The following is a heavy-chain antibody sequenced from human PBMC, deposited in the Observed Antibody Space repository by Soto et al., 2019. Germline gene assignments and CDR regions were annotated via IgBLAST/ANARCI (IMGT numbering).Heavy chain of an antibody. CDR2: ISGGGRST. V-gene: IGHV3-23*01. J-gene: IGHJ5*02. Sequence: EVQLLESGGGLVQPGGSLRLSCTASGFTFSNHAMTWVREAPGKGLECVAAISGGGRSTYYVDSVKGRLTIFRDNSKNTLSLHMTGLSVEDTGIYYCADRDIRVSSSWGQGTLVTVSS. D-gene: IGHD5-12*01. CDR1: GFTFSNHA. CDR3: ADRDIRVSSS.